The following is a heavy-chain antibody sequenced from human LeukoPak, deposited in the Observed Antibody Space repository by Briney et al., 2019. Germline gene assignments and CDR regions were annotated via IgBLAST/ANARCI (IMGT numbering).Heavy chain of an antibody. CDR3: ASGYAFSPLDY. D-gene: IGHD2-8*01. CDR2: INHSGST. J-gene: IGHJ4*02. CDR1: GFTFSSYE. V-gene: IGHV4-34*01. Sequence: GSLRLSCAASGFTFSSYEMNWVRQAPGKGLEWIGEINHSGSTNYNPSLKSRVTISVDTSKNQFSLKLSSVTAADTAVYYCASGYAFSPLDYWGQGTLVTVSS.